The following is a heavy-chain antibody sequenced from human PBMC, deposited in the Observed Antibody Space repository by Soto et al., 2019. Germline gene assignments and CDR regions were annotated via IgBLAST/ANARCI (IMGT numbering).Heavy chain of an antibody. J-gene: IGHJ6*02. CDR2: ISGSGGST. CDR1: GFTFSSYA. CDR3: ANIMGQTIFGVVKQDYYYYGMDV. Sequence: GGSLRLSCAASGFTFSSYAMSWVRQAPGKGLEWVSAISGSGGSTYYADSVKGRFTISRDNSKNTLYLQMNSLRAEDTAVYYCANIMGQTIFGVVKQDYYYYGMDVWGQGTTVTVSS. D-gene: IGHD3-3*01. V-gene: IGHV3-23*01.